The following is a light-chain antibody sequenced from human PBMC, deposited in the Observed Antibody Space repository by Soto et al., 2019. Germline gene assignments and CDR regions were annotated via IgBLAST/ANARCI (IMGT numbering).Light chain of an antibody. Sequence: AIQLTQSPSSLSASVGDRVTITCRASQGISSALAWYQQKPGKAPKLLIFDASSLASGVPSRFSGSGSGTDFTLTISSLQPEDFASYYCQQFNSYPRTFGQGTRLEIK. CDR1: QGISSA. V-gene: IGKV1-13*02. CDR2: DAS. J-gene: IGKJ5*01. CDR3: QQFNSYPRT.